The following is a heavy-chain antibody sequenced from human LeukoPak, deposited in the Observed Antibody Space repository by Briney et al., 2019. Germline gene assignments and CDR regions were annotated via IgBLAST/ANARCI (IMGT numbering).Heavy chain of an antibody. CDR2: IIPVLNIT. Sequence: ASVKVSCKTSGGTFSTSAITWVRQAPGQGLEWMGRIIPVLNITTYAQRFQGRVTITADTSTSTVYMELSSLRSEETAVYYCARDQGLTAPPPYGLDVWGQGTTVTVSS. CDR1: GGTFSTSA. CDR3: ARDQGLTAPPPYGLDV. V-gene: IGHV1-69*04. J-gene: IGHJ6*02. D-gene: IGHD5-18*01.